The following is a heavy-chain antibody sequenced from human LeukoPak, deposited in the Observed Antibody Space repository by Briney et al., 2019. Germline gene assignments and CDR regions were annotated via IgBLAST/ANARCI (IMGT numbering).Heavy chain of an antibody. J-gene: IGHJ3*02. CDR1: GYTFTSYG. D-gene: IGHD3-3*01. Sequence: ASVKVSCKASGYTFTSYGISWVRQAPRQGLEWMGWISAYNGNTNYAQKLQGRVTMTTDTSTSTAYMELRSLRSDDTAVYYCARVWGTIFGVVIPAFDIWGQGTMVTVSS. CDR2: ISAYNGNT. V-gene: IGHV1-18*01. CDR3: ARVWGTIFGVVIPAFDI.